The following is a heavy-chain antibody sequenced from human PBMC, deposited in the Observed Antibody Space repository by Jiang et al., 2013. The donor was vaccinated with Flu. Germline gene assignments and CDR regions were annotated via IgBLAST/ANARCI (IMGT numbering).Heavy chain of an antibody. CDR1: GASINSYY. CDR3: ARLDFTSEFDF. V-gene: IGHV4-59*08. Sequence: SGSGLVKPSETLSLTCTVSGASINSYYWSWIRQPPGKGLEWIGYFYYSGSTDYNPSLKSRATISVDTSKNQFSLNLNSVTAADTAIYFCARLDFTSEFDFWGQGTLVTVSS. CDR2: FYYSGST. J-gene: IGHJ4*02. D-gene: IGHD3-10*01.